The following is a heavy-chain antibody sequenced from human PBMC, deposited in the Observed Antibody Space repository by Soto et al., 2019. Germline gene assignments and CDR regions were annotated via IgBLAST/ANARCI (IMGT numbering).Heavy chain of an antibody. CDR3: ARDQGVAAAGITWFDP. V-gene: IGHV4-4*07. J-gene: IGHJ5*02. D-gene: IGHD6-13*01. CDR1: GASMNSYH. Sequence: QVPLQASGPGLVKPSETLSLTCTVSGASMNSYHWSWIRQPAGKGLEWIGHIHSSGSTNYNPSLKSRVTMSVDTSKNQFSLRLVSLTAAYTAVYYCARDQGVAAAGITWFDPWGQGSLVTVSS. CDR2: IHSSGST.